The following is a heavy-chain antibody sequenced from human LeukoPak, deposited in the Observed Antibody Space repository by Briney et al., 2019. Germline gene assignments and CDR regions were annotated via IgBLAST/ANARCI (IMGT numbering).Heavy chain of an antibody. V-gene: IGHV3-30*02. CDR1: GFTFSSYG. CDR2: IRYDGSNK. Sequence: GGSLRLSCAASGFTFSSYGMHWVRQAPGKGLEWVAFIRYDGSNKYYADSVKGRFTISRDNSKNTLYLQMNSLRAEDTAVYYCAKDPPITMVRGVISTHPDYWGQGTLVTVSS. J-gene: IGHJ4*02. CDR3: AKDPPITMVRGVISTHPDY. D-gene: IGHD3-10*01.